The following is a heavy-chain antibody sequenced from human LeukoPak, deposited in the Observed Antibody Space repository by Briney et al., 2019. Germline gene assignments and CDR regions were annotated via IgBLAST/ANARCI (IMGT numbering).Heavy chain of an antibody. D-gene: IGHD4-23*01. Sequence: SQTLSLTCAIFGDSVSSTSAAWNWIRQSPSRGLEWLGRTYYRSRWYNDYAVSVQSRITINPDTSKNQFSLQLNSVTPEDTAVYYCTKLHGSWGQGALVTVAS. V-gene: IGHV6-1*01. J-gene: IGHJ5*02. CDR3: TKLHGS. CDR2: TYYRSRWYN. CDR1: GDSVSSTSAA.